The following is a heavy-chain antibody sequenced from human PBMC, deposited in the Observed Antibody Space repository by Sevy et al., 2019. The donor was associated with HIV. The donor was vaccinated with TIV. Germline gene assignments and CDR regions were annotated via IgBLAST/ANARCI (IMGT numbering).Heavy chain of an antibody. J-gene: IGHJ4*02. D-gene: IGHD2-21*02. Sequence: GGSLRLSCAASGFTLGSYTMNWVRQAPGEGLERVASISATGGSTYYADSVKGRFTISRDVSKGLLYLQMNSLTAEDTAIFYCAKTLQKLPFHPHYFDYWGQGTLVTVSS. CDR2: ISATGGST. V-gene: IGHV3-23*01. CDR3: AKTLQKLPFHPHYFDY. CDR1: GFTLGSYT.